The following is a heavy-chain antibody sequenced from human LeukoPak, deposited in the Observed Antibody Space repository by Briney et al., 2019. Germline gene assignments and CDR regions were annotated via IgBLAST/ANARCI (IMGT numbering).Heavy chain of an antibody. CDR1: GFTFSSYS. CDR2: ISSSSSYI. V-gene: IGHV3-21*01. Sequence: GGSLRLSCAASGFTFSSYSMNWVRQAPGKGLEWVSSISSSSSYIYYADSVKGRFTISRDNAKNSLYLQMNSLRAEDTAVYYCARDGVYDYVWGSYRGFDYWGQGTLVTVSS. D-gene: IGHD3-16*02. CDR3: ARDGVYDYVWGSYRGFDY. J-gene: IGHJ4*02.